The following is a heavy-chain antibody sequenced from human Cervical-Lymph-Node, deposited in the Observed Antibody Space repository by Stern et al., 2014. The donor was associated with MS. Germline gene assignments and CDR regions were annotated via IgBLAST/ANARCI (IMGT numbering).Heavy chain of an antibody. J-gene: IGHJ6*02. D-gene: IGHD6-19*01. CDR3: AREVAGHRLGMMDV. CDR2: INPNGGST. Sequence: VQLVESGAEVKTPGASVKLSCKASGYTFTSYYIHWVRQAPGKGLAWMGIINPNGGSTSYAQKFQGRVTMTRDTSTSTVYMEVSSLRSEDTAVYYCAREVAGHRLGMMDVWGQGTSVTVSS. CDR1: GYTFTSYY. V-gene: IGHV1-46*01.